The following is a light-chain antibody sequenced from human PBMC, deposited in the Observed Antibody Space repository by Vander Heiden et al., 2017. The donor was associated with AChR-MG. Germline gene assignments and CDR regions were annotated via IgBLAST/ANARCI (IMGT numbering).Light chain of an antibody. CDR3: QQRAKWPLT. V-gene: IGKV3-11*01. CDR1: QYIDVN. J-gene: IGKJ4*01. Sequence: EIALTQLPATLSLSPGERATLSCRASQYIDVNLAWYQRKPGLPPRLLIYDASNGATGLPARFSGSGSGTDFSLTVSSLEPDDSAVYYCQQRAKWPLTFGGGTKVEI. CDR2: DAS.